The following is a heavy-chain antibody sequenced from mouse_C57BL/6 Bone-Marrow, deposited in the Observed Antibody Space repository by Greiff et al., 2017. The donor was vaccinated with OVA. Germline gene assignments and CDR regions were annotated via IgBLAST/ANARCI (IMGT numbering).Heavy chain of an antibody. V-gene: IGHV3-6*01. J-gene: IGHJ3*01. Sequence: EVQLQQSGPGLVKPSQSLSLTCSVTGYSITSGYYWNWIRQFPGNKLEWMGYISYDGSNNYNPSLKNRISITRDTSKNQFFLKLNSVTTEDTATYYCARDLRDYDGAAWFAYWGQGTLVTVSA. CDR2: ISYDGSN. CDR1: GYSITSGYY. CDR3: ARDLRDYDGAAWFAY. D-gene: IGHD2-4*01.